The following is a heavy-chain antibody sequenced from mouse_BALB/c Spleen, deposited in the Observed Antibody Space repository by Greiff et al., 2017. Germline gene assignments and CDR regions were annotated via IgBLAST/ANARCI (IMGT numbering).Heavy chain of an antibody. D-gene: IGHD2-3*01. CDR3: AKGWLLRDYYAMDY. CDR1: GFNIKDTY. Sequence: VQLKQSGAELVKPGASVKLSCTASGFNIKDTYMHWVKQRPEQGLEWIGRIDPANGNTKYDPKFQGKATITADTSSNTAYLQLSSLTSEDTAVYYCAKGWLLRDYYAMDYWGQGTSVTVSS. CDR2: IDPANGNT. J-gene: IGHJ4*01. V-gene: IGHV14-3*02.